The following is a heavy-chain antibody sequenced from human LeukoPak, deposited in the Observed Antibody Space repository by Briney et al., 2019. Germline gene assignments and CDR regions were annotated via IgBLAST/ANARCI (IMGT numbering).Heavy chain of an antibody. CDR3: ASYNNYYGSGSYPATNNWFDP. D-gene: IGHD3-10*01. J-gene: IGHJ5*02. CDR2: IIPILGIA. CDR1: GGTFSSYA. V-gene: IGHV1-69*04. Sequence: VASLKLSCKASGGTFSSYAISWVRQAPGQGLEWMGRIIPILGIANYAQKFQGRVTITADKSTSTAYMELSSLRSEDTAVYYCASYNNYYGSGSYPATNNWFDPWGQGTLVTVSS.